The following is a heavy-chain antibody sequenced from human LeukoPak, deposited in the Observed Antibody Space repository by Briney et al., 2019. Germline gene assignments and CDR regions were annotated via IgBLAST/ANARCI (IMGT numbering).Heavy chain of an antibody. CDR1: GYSFTGYY. CDR2: VHPNKGGT. J-gene: IGHJ5*02. D-gene: IGHD5-18*01. V-gene: IGHV1-2*07. CDR3: ARLGCKNTATA. Sequence: ASVKVSCKASGYSFTGYYMHWVRQAAGQGLEWMGWVHPNKGGTKYAHNLQGRLTLTSDTSIRTAYMELSGLRSDDPAVYYWARLGCKNTATAWGEGTLVTASS.